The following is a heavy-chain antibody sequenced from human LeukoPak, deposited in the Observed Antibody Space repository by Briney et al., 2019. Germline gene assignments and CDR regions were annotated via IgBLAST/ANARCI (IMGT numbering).Heavy chain of an antibody. CDR2: INPNSGGT. V-gene: IGHV1-2*02. J-gene: IGHJ3*02. D-gene: IGHD3-10*01. CDR3: ASEAVNHYGSGSYSFI. Sequence: ASVKVSCKASGCTFTGYYMHWVRQAPGQGLEWMGWINPNSGGTNYAQKFQGRVTMTRDTSISTAYMELSRLRSDDTAVYYCASEAVNHYGSGSYSFIWGQGTMVTVSS. CDR1: GCTFTGYY.